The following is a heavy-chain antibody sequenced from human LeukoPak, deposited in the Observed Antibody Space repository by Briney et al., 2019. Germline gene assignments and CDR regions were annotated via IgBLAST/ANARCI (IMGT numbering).Heavy chain of an antibody. D-gene: IGHD3-10*01. J-gene: IGHJ4*02. CDR1: GGSTSSYY. V-gene: IGHV4-59*01. CDR3: ARSAKRITMVRGAPYYFDY. Sequence: SETLSLTCTVSGGSTSSYYWSWIRQPPGKGLEWIGYIYYSGSTNYNPSLKSRVTISVDTSKNQFSLKLSSVTAADTAVYYCARSAKRITMVRGAPYYFDYWGQGTLVTVSS. CDR2: IYYSGST.